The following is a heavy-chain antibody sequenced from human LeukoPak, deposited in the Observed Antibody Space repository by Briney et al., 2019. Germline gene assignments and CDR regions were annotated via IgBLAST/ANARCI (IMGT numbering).Heavy chain of an antibody. J-gene: IGHJ3*02. CDR2: ISCSGGST. CDR3: AKDLSKGSGSYYIGPDAFDI. D-gene: IGHD3-10*01. V-gene: IGHV3-23*01. CDR1: GFTFSSYA. Sequence: QPGGPLSHSCAASGFTFSSYAMRWFRQAPGKELIWVAAISCSGGSTYYADSVKGRFTISRDNSKNTLYLQMNSLRAEDTAVYYCAKDLSKGSGSYYIGPDAFDIWGQGTMVTVSS.